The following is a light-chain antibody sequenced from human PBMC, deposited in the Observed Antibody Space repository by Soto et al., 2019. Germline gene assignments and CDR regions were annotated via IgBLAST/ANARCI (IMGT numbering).Light chain of an antibody. CDR1: QSISGF. Sequence: DIQMTQSPSALSASVGDRVTITCRASQSISGFLTWFQQKPGKAPKLLIHGAFRLRSGVPSRFSGSGSGTDFTLTINSLQPEDFATYYCQQTFKTPLTFGGGTKVEIK. CDR2: GAF. CDR3: QQTFKTPLT. J-gene: IGKJ4*01. V-gene: IGKV1-39*01.